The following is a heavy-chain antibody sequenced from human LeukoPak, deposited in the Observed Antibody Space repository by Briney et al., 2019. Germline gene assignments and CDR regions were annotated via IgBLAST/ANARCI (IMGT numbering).Heavy chain of an antibody. Sequence: GGSLRLSCVTPGFTFSTFWMNWVRQAPGKGLEWVANIKVDGSEKYYVDSVKGRFTISRDNAENSLYLQMNSLRAEDTAVYYCARKTGTTGEAFDYWGQGTQVTVSS. D-gene: IGHD1-1*01. CDR2: IKVDGSEK. V-gene: IGHV3-7*03. J-gene: IGHJ4*02. CDR3: ARKTGTTGEAFDY. CDR1: GFTFSTFW.